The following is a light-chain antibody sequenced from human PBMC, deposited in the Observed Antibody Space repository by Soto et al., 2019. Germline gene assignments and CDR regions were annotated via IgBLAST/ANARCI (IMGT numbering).Light chain of an antibody. CDR3: QQRSDWPST. CDR2: DSY. J-gene: IGKJ4*02. V-gene: IGKV3-11*01. CDR1: QSVGTY. Sequence: EIVLTQSPATLSLSPGERATLSCRASQSVGTYFAWYQQKPGQAPRLLIYDSYNRATGIPARFSGSVSGTDFTLTISSLEPEYFAVYDCQQRSDWPSTFGGGTKVEIK.